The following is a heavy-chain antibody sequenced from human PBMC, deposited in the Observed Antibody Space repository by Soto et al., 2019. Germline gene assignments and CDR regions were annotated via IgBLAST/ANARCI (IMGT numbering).Heavy chain of an antibody. V-gene: IGHV1-2*02. CDR2: INPNNGGT. CDR3: ARGDFYGSGTYYRDY. CDR1: GYTFTDYY. D-gene: IGHD3-10*01. J-gene: IGHJ4*02. Sequence: AASVKVSCKASGYTFTDYYMHWVRQAPGQGLEWMGWINPNNGGTDSAQKFQGRVTMTRDTSVSTAYMELSRLRSDDTAVYYCARGDFYGSGTYYRDYWGQGTLVTVSS.